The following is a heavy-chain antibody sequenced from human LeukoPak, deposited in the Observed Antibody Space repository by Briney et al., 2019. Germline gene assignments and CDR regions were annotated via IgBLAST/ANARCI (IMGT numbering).Heavy chain of an antibody. D-gene: IGHD6-13*01. V-gene: IGHV3-30*04. CDR1: GFTFSSYA. CDR3: AKVKQLPDFDY. J-gene: IGHJ4*02. CDR2: ISYDGSNK. Sequence: GGSLRLSCAASGFTFSSYAMHWVRQAPGKGLEWVAVISYDGSNKYYADSVKGRFTTSRDNSKNTLYLQMNSLRAEDTAVYYCAKVKQLPDFDYWGQGTLVTVSS.